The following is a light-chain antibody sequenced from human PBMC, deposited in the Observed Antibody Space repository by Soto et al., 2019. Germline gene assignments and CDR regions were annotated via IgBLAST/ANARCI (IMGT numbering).Light chain of an antibody. CDR1: ESVSSNY. Sequence: EIVLTQSPGTLSLSPGERATLSCRASESVSSNYLAWFQQRPGQAPRLLIYAASTWATGIPDRFSGSGSGTDFTLTISRLEPEDFAVYYCQQYGNSPYTFGQGTKLEIK. CDR3: QQYGNSPYT. V-gene: IGKV3-20*01. CDR2: AAS. J-gene: IGKJ2*01.